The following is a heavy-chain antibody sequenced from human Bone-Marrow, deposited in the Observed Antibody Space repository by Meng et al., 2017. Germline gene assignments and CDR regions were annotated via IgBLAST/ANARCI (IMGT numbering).Heavy chain of an antibody. D-gene: IGHD6-19*01. CDR3: AASPGWWRIDS. J-gene: IGHJ4*02. Sequence: QLQGSGPGLVKPSGTLALTCGVAGASVSPGYWCTWVRQPTGKGLEWIGEFHHSGTTNYNPSLRSRVTISVDTSKNQFSLRLTSVTAADTAVYYCAASPGWWRIDSWGQGTLVTVSS. CDR1: GASVSPGYW. V-gene: IGHV4-4*02. CDR2: FHHSGTT.